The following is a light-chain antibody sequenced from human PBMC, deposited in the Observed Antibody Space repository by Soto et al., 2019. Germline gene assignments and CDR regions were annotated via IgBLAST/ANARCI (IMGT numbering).Light chain of an antibody. CDR3: CSYAGSYTLVV. Sequence: QSALTHPRSVSGSPGQSVTISCTGTSSDVGGYNYVSWYQQHPGKAPKLMIYDVSKRPSGVPDRFSGSKSGNTASLTISGLQAEDEADYYCCSYAGSYTLVVFGGGTQLTVL. CDR1: SSDVGGYNY. V-gene: IGLV2-11*01. J-gene: IGLJ2*01. CDR2: DVS.